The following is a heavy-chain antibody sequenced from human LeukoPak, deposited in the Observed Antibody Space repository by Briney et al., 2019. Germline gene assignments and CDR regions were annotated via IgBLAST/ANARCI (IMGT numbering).Heavy chain of an antibody. CDR2: IRPKSYRGTA. CDR1: GFTFDDYA. D-gene: IGHD2-2*01. CDR3: TRIKGCSSTNCYYDS. J-gene: IGHJ4*02. V-gene: IGHV3-49*04. Sequence: GGSLRLSCTGSGFTFDDYALTWVRQAPGKGLEWFGFIRPKSYRGTAEYSASVKGRFEVTRDDSTSIDYLQMNNLETEDTAVYYCTRIKGCSSTNCYYDSWGQGTLVTVSS.